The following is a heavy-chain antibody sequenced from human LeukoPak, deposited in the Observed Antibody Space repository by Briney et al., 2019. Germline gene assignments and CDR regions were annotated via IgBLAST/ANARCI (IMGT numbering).Heavy chain of an antibody. CDR1: GYTFTSYA. CDR3: ARGYCSSTSCDTALGWFDP. CDR2: SNAGNGNT. J-gene: IGHJ5*02. Sequence: ASVKVSCKASGYTFTSYAMHWVRQAPGQRLKWMGWSNAGNGNTKYSQEFQGRVTITRDTSASTAYMELSSLRSEDMAVYYCARGYCSSTSCDTALGWFDPWGQGTLVTVSS. D-gene: IGHD2-2*01. V-gene: IGHV1-3*02.